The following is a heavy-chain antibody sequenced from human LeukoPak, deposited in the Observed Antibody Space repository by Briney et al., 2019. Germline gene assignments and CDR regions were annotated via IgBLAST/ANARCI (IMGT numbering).Heavy chain of an antibody. D-gene: IGHD2-2*01. V-gene: IGHV3-74*01. Sequence: GGSLRLSCAASGFTFSSYWMHWVRQAPGKGLVWVSRINSDGSSTSYAGSVKGRFTISRDNAKNTLYLQMNSLRAEDTAVYYCARRGSTRLGYCSSTSCYQPEYYFDYWGQGTLVTVSS. J-gene: IGHJ4*02. CDR1: GFTFSSYW. CDR3: ARRGSTRLGYCSSTSCYQPEYYFDY. CDR2: INSDGSST.